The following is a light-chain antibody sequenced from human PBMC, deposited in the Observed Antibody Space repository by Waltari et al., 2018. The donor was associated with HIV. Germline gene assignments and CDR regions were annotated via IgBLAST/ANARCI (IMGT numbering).Light chain of an antibody. Sequence: AIQMTQSPSSLSASVGDRVTITCRASQGIRTDLGWYQQKPGKDPKLLIYAASSLQSGVPSRFSGSGSGTDFTLTISSLQPEDFATYYCLQDYNYPWTFGQGTKVEIK. CDR1: QGIRTD. CDR3: LQDYNYPWT. CDR2: AAS. V-gene: IGKV1-6*01. J-gene: IGKJ1*01.